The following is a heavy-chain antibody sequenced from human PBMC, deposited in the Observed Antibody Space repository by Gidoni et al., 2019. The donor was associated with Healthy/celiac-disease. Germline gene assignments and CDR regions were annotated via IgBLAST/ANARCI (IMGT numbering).Heavy chain of an antibody. D-gene: IGHD1-26*01. J-gene: IGHJ5*02. CDR2: INAGNGNT. CDR1: GYTFTSYA. Sequence: QVQLVQSGAAVKKPGASVKVSCKASGYTFTSYAMHWVRQAPGQRLEWMVWINAGNGNTKYSQKFQGRVTITRDTSASTAYMELSSLRSEDTAVYYCATEGELLGPWFDPWGQGTLVTVSS. CDR3: ATEGELLGPWFDP. V-gene: IGHV1-3*01.